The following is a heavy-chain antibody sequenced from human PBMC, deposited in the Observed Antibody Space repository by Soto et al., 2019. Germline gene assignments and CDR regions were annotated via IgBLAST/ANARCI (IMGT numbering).Heavy chain of an antibody. CDR2: IYWDDTK. CDR3: AHGSGWLSDQ. D-gene: IGHD6-19*01. Sequence: QITLKESGPTLVKPTQTLTLTCTFSGFSLDTFAVGVNWIRQPPGKPLEWLALIYWDDTKHYSSSLRNRLTITKDTSKNQVVLTMTNMDPVDPATYYCAHGSGWLSDQWGQGTLVTVSS. CDR1: GFSLDTFAVG. V-gene: IGHV2-5*02. J-gene: IGHJ4*02.